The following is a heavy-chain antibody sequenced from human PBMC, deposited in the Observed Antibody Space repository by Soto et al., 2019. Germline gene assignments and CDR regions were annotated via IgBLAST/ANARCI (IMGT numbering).Heavy chain of an antibody. J-gene: IGHJ6*02. V-gene: IGHV3-23*01. CDR1: SFAFSGYA. CDR2: VSGSGDST. Sequence: PGGSLRLCCTPSSFAFSGYAMSSVRQAPGKGLEWVSAVSGSGDSTYYADSVKSRITINADTCKNQFSLQLNSVTPEDAAVYYCARWDHDYGYLDVWGLGTTVTVSS. CDR3: ARWDHDYGYLDV. D-gene: IGHD4-17*01.